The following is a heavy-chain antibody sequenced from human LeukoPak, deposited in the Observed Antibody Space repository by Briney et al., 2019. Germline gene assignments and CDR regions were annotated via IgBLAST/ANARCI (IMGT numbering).Heavy chain of an antibody. CDR1: GFTFSSYA. D-gene: IGHD1-26*01. V-gene: IGHV3-64*01. J-gene: IGHJ6*03. Sequence: GGCLRLSCAATGFTFSSYAMHWVRQAPGKGLEYVSAITSNGGSTYYANSVKGRFTISRDNSKNTLYLQMGSLRAEDMAVYYCARVATGWELPPRVYYYYYYMDVWGKGTTVTVSS. CDR2: ITSNGGST. CDR3: ARVATGWELPPRVYYYYYYMDV.